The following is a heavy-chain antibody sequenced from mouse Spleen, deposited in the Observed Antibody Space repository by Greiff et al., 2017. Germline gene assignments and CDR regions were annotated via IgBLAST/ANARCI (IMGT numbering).Heavy chain of an antibody. Sequence: VQLQQSGPELVKPGASVKISCKASGYAFSSSWMNWVKQRPGKGLEWIGRIYPGDGDTNYNGKFKGKATLTADKSSSTAYMQLSSLTSEDSAVYFCAREGLGLAWFAYWGQGTTLTVSS. CDR2: IYPGDGDT. D-gene: IGHD4-1*01. J-gene: IGHJ2*01. CDR1: GYAFSSSW. V-gene: IGHV1-82*01. CDR3: AREGLGLAWFAY.